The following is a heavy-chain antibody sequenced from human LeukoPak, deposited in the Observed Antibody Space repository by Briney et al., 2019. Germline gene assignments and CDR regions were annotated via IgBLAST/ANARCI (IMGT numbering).Heavy chain of an antibody. CDR1: GYTFTSYG. V-gene: IGHV1-18*01. CDR2: ISAYSGNT. CDR3: ARDRAHYAANSMFSV. J-gene: IGHJ4*02. D-gene: IGHD2-15*01. Sequence: GASVKVSCKASGYTFTSYGISWVRQAPGQGLEWMGWISAYSGNTNEAQKFQDRIIMTTDTSTSTAYMELRRLRSDDTAVYYCARDRAHYAANSMFSVWGQGTLVTVSS.